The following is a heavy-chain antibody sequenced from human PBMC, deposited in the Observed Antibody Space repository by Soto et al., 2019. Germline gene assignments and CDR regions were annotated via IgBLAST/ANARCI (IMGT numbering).Heavy chain of an antibody. J-gene: IGHJ4*02. CDR1: GVTCSSYA. CDR3: AKRRTLYSSSWYYFDY. Sequence: GGSLRLSCAASGVTCSSYAMSWVRQAPGKGLEWFSAISGSGGSTYYADSVKGRFTISRDNSKNTLYLQMNSLRAEDTAVYYCAKRRTLYSSSWYYFDYWGQGT. V-gene: IGHV3-23*01. D-gene: IGHD6-13*01. CDR2: ISGSGGST.